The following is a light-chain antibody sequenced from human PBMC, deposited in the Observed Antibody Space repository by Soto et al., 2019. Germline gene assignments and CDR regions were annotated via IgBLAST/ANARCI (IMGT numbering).Light chain of an antibody. J-gene: IGLJ1*01. Sequence: QSVLTQPASVSGSPGQSITISCTGTSSDVGGYNYVSWYQQHPGKAPKLMIYDVSNRPSGVSNRFSGSKSGNTASLTISGPQAEDEADYYCSSYTSSSILVFGTGTKVTVL. CDR3: SSYTSSSILV. CDR2: DVS. V-gene: IGLV2-14*01. CDR1: SSDVGGYNY.